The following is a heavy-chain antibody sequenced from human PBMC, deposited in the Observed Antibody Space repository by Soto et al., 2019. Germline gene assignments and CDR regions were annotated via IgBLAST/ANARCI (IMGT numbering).Heavy chain of an antibody. Sequence: SETLSLSCAVSGDCGSSEYWSWIRQSPGKGLEWIGEINHSGSTNYNPSLKSRVTISVDTSKNQFSLKLSSVTAADTAVYYCAVQAYSSGVYSLSRGQALPVTV. CDR1: GDCGSSEY. V-gene: IGHV4-34*01. J-gene: IGHJ4*02. CDR3: AVQAYSSGVYSLS. CDR2: INHSGST. D-gene: IGHD5-18*01.